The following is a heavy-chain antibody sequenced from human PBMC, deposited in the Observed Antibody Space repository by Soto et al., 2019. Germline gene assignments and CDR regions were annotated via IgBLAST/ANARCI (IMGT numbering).Heavy chain of an antibody. J-gene: IGHJ4*02. CDR2: ISTTGGNT. CDR3: AKPSGGSYPESRVFGS. D-gene: IGHD1-26*01. V-gene: IGHV3-23*01. CDR1: GFTFYSSA. Sequence: LRLSCAASGFTFYSSAMSWVRQAPGKGLEWVSAISTTGGNTLYADSVKGRFTISRDNSKNTLYLQMNSLRAEETAIYYCAKPSGGSYPESRVFGSWGQGTRVTVSS.